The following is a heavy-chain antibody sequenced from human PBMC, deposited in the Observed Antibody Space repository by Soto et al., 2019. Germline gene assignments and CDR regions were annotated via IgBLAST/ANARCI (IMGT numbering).Heavy chain of an antibody. V-gene: IGHV4-30-4*01. CDR2: IYDGGRT. D-gene: IGHD7-27*01. Sequence: QVQLQESGPGLVKPSQTLSLTCTVSGGSISTVDYWWSWIRQSPDMGLEWIGHIYDGGRTYNNPDLERRVTMSVDTSKSQLSLTLSSVSAADTAVYYCARGPSGDKVDSWGQGTLVTVSS. CDR1: GGSISTVDYW. J-gene: IGHJ4*02. CDR3: ARGPSGDKVDS.